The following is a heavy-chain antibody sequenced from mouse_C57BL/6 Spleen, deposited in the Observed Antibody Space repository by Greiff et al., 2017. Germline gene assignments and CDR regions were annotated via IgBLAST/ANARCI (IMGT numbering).Heavy chain of an antibody. Sequence: VQLQQSDAELVKPGASVKISCKASGYTFTDYTIHWMKQTPEQGLEWIVYIYPRDGSTKYNEKFKGKVTLTADKSTSTAYMQLNSLTSEDSAVYFCARMVSGNYYAMDYWGQGTSVTVSS. D-gene: IGHD2-1*01. CDR2: IYPRDGST. CDR3: ARMVSGNYYAMDY. J-gene: IGHJ4*01. CDR1: GYTFTDYT. V-gene: IGHV1-78*01.